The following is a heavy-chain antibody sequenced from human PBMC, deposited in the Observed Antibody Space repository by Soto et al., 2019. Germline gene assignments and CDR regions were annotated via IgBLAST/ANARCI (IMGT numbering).Heavy chain of an antibody. CDR2: IYYSGST. CDR3: ARMGGASDY. D-gene: IGHD3-16*01. V-gene: IGHV4-59*01. J-gene: IGHJ4*02. Sequence: QVQLQESGPGLVKPSETLSLTCTVSGGSISSYYWSWIRQPPGKGLEWIGYIYYSGSTNYNPSLKSRATISVDTSKNQFSLKLSSVTAADTAVYYCARMGGASDYWGQGTLVTVSS. CDR1: GGSISSYY.